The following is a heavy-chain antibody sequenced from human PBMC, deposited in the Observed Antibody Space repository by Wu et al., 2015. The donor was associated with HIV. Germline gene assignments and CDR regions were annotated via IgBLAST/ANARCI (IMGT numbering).Heavy chain of an antibody. J-gene: IGHJ4*02. V-gene: IGHV1-18*01. CDR1: GLLLFPTFG. CDR3: ARGHYYDTTSSPSY. Sequence: QIQLVQSGAEVRKPGASVKVSCKASGLLLFPTFGFHWVRQAPGQGLEWMGWISAYKGNTNYAQKFQARVIMTTDTSTGTAYLELRSLRSDDTALYFCARGHYYDTTSSPSYWGQGTLVTVSS. D-gene: IGHD3-22*01. CDR2: ISAYKGNT.